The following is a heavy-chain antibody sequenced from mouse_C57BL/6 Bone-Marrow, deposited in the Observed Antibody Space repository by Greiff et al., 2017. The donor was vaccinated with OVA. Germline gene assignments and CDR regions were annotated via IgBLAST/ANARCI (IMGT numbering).Heavy chain of an antibody. D-gene: IGHD1-1*01. CDR2: INPSNGGT. V-gene: IGHV1-53*01. CDR1: GYTFTSYW. CDR3: ASGSRGYYAMDY. Sequence: QVHVKQPGTELVKPGASVKLSCKASGYTFTSYWMHWVKQRPGQGLEWIGNINPSNGGTNYNEKFKSKATLTVDKSSSTAYMQLSSLTSEDSAVYYCASGSRGYYAMDYWGQGTSVTVSS. J-gene: IGHJ4*01.